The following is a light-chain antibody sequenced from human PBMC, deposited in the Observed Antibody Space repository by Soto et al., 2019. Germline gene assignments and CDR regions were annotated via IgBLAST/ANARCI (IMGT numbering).Light chain of an antibody. CDR1: RSLFYSPHNKSY. Sequence: DIVMTQSPDSLAVSLGERATINCTSGRSLFYSPHNKSYLAWYQQKVGQPPQMLIYWASTRESGVPDRFRGSGYGTDFTLTIISLQADDVAVYYCQQYYRAPRTFGQGTKVE. CDR2: WAS. CDR3: QQYYRAPRT. J-gene: IGKJ2*01. V-gene: IGKV4-1*01.